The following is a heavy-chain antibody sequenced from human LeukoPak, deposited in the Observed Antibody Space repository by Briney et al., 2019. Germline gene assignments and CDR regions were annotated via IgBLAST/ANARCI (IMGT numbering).Heavy chain of an antibody. Sequence: ASVKVSCKTSGYTFSDYDVNWVRQAPGQGLEWMGWMNPTSGDTGYAQKFQGRVTMTRSMSKNTAYMELSRLRSEDTAVYFCARVVMRAFYYYYMDVWGKGTTIIISS. J-gene: IGHJ6*03. V-gene: IGHV1-8*01. CDR2: MNPTSGDT. D-gene: IGHD2-21*01. CDR1: GYTFSDYD. CDR3: ARVVMRAFYYYYMDV.